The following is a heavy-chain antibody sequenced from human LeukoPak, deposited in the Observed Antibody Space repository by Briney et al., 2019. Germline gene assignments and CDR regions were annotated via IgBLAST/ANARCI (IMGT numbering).Heavy chain of an antibody. CDR3: AKGGAPSSRYAPWWFDP. CDR1: GFTLSNNY. J-gene: IGHJ5*02. CDR2: IYGDGAT. Sequence: PGGSLRLSCAASGFTLSNNYMTWVRQAAGKGLEWVSIIYGDGATHYADSVKGRFIISRDNSKSTLDLQMHSLRVEDTAVYYCAKGGAPSSRYAPWWFDPWGQGTLVTVSS. D-gene: IGHD6-13*01. V-gene: IGHV3-66*01.